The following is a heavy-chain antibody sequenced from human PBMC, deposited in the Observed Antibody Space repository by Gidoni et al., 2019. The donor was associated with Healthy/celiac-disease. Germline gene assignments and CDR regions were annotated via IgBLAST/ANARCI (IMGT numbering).Heavy chain of an antibody. V-gene: IGHV3-30-3*01. J-gene: IGHJ4*02. CDR2: ISYDGSNK. Sequence: QVQLVESGGGGVQPGGSRRLPWAAPGFPFGTKALPWVRQAPGKGLGWVAVISYDGSNKYYADSVKGRFTISRDNSKNTLYLQMNSLRAEDTAVYYCAREGGHQVLGFLEWFPLDYWGQGTLVTVSS. CDR3: AREGGHQVLGFLEWFPLDY. CDR1: GFPFGTKA. D-gene: IGHD3-3*01.